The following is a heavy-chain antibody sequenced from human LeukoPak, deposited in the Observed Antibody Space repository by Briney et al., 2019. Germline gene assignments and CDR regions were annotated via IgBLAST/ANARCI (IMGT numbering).Heavy chain of an antibody. D-gene: IGHD3-22*01. J-gene: IGHJ4*02. CDR1: GGSISSSSYY. CDR3: ATTDHYYDSSGPPPRFDY. CDR2: IYYSGST. V-gene: IGHV4-39*07. Sequence: TSETLSLTCTVSGGSISSSSYYWGWIRQPPGKGLEWIGSIYYSGSTYYNPSLKSRVTISVETSKNQFSLKLSSVTAADTAVYYCATTDHYYDSSGPPPRFDYWGQGTLVTVSS.